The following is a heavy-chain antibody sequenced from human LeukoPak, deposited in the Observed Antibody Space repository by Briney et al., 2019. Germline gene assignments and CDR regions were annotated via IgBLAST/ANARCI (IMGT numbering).Heavy chain of an antibody. CDR3: ARASYDFWSGYYFDY. D-gene: IGHD3-3*01. J-gene: IGHJ4*02. Sequence: ASVKVSCKASGYTFTSYYMHWVRQAPGQGLEWMGIINPSGGSTSYAQKFQGRVTMTRDTSTSTVYMELSSLRSEDTAVYYCARASYDFWSGYYFDYWGQGTLVTVSS. CDR1: GYTFTSYY. V-gene: IGHV1-46*01. CDR2: INPSGGST.